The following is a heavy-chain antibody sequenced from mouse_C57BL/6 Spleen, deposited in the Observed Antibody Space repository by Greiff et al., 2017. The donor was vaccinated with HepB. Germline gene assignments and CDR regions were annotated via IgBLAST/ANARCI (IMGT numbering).Heavy chain of an antibody. CDR1: GYAFSSSW. CDR3: ARSGGSPYYFDY. D-gene: IGHD1-1*02. V-gene: IGHV1-82*01. CDR2: IYPGDGDT. J-gene: IGHJ2*01. Sequence: VQVVESGPELVKPGASVKISCKASGYAFSSSWMNWVKQRPGKGLEWIGRIYPGDGDTNYNGKFKGKATLTADKSSSTAYMQLSSLTSEDSAVYFCARSGGSPYYFDYWGQGTTLTVSS.